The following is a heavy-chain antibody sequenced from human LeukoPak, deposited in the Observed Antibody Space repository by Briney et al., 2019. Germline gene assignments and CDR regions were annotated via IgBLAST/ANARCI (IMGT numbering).Heavy chain of an antibody. CDR1: GYTFTSYG. D-gene: IGHD4-17*01. CDR2: INTNTGNP. CDR3: ARVYGDPHFDY. J-gene: IGHJ4*02. Sequence: GASVKVSCKASGYTFTSYGISWVRQAPGQGLEWMGWINTNTGNPTYAQGFTGRFVFSLDTSVSTAYLQISSLKAEDTAVYYCARVYGDPHFDYWGQGTLVTVSS. V-gene: IGHV7-4-1*02.